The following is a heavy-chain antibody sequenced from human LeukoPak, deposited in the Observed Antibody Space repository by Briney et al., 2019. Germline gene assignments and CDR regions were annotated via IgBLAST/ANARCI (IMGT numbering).Heavy chain of an antibody. V-gene: IGHV3-74*01. CDR2: IKSDGSST. D-gene: IGHD2-21*01. J-gene: IGHJ3*01. CDR3: ARPTFPYFFDANVYHDAFDR. CDR1: GFTFSSYW. Sequence: RPGGSLRLSCEAPGFTFSSYWMPWVRQAPGKGLVWVSRIKSDGSSTTYADSVKGRFTISRDNAKNTLYLQMSSLRAEDTAVYYCARPTFPYFFDANVYHDAFDRWGQGTKVTVSS.